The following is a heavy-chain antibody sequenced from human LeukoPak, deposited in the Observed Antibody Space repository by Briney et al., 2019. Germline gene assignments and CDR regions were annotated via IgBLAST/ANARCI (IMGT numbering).Heavy chain of an antibody. CDR2: IRYDGSIQ. Sequence: GGSLRLSCAASGFTFNNYGMHWVRQAPGKGLEWVAFIRYDGSIQYYADSVKGRFTISRDNSKNTLYLQMNSLRAEDTALYYCAKDTVKVATIRRVPHYMDVWGKGTTVTISS. J-gene: IGHJ6*03. D-gene: IGHD5-24*01. CDR1: GFTFNNYG. CDR3: AKDTVKVATIRRVPHYMDV. V-gene: IGHV3-30*02.